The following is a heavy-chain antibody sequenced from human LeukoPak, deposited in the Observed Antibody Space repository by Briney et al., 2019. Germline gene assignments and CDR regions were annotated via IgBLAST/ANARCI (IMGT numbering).Heavy chain of an antibody. CDR1: GFTFSSYS. Sequence: PGGSLRLSCAASGFTFSSYSMDWVRQAPGKGLQWVSSISSSSSYIYYADSVKGRFTISRGNAKNSLYLQMNSLRAEDTAVYYCASGDYYGMDVWGQGTTVTVSS. CDR2: ISSSSSYI. J-gene: IGHJ6*02. V-gene: IGHV3-21*01. CDR3: ASGDYYGMDV. D-gene: IGHD7-27*01.